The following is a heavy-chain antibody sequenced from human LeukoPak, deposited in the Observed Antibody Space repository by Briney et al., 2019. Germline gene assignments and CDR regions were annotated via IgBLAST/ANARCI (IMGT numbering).Heavy chain of an antibody. CDR2: INHSGST. CDR3: ARGGIAVAGHTLDY. V-gene: IGHV4-34*01. D-gene: IGHD6-19*01. CDR1: GGSFSGYY. Sequence: SETLSLTCAVYGGSFSGYYWSWIRQPPGKGLEWIGEINHSGSTDYNPSLKSRVTISVDTSKNQFSLKLSSVTAADTAVYYCARGGIAVAGHTLDYWGQGTLVTVSS. J-gene: IGHJ4*02.